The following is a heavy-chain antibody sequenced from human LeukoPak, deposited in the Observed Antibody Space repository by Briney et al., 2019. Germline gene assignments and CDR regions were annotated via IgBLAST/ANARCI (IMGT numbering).Heavy chain of an antibody. V-gene: IGHV4-61*02. Sequence: PSETLSLTCTVSGGSISSGSYYWSWIRQPAGKGLEWIGRIYTSGSTNCNPSLKSRVTISVDTSKNQFSLKLSSVTAADTAVYYCASAYYDFWSGYFGDYYYYMDVWGKGTTVTVSS. CDR3: ASAYYDFWSGYFGDYYYYMDV. D-gene: IGHD3-3*01. CDR2: IYTSGST. CDR1: GGSISSGSYY. J-gene: IGHJ6*03.